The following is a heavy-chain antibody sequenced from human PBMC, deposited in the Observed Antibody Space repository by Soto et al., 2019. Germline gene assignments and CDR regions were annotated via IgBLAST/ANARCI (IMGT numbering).Heavy chain of an antibody. Sequence: QVHLVQSGAEVKKPGSSVKVSCKYSGGTFKTESINWVRQAPGQGLEWMGNILPVFDTADYAPKFQGRVTITADQATRTAYMQLSSLRSQDTGLYFCARGHEYGGNSEAFDVWGQGTMVTVSS. D-gene: IGHD4-17*01. CDR1: GGTFKTES. J-gene: IGHJ3*01. CDR3: ARGHEYGGNSEAFDV. V-gene: IGHV1-69*13. CDR2: ILPVFDTA.